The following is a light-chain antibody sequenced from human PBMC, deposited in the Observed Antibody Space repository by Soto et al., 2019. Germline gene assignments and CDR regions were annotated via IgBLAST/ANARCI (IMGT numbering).Light chain of an antibody. CDR2: DVS. J-gene: IGLJ1*01. CDR3: CSFAGSYTYV. Sequence: QSVLTQPASVSGSPGQSITISCTGTNSDVGAYSYVSWYQQYPGKAPKLLIYDVSERPAGVPDRFSGSKSGNTASLTISGLQAEDEADYSCCSFAGSYTYVFGGGTKLTVL. V-gene: IGLV2-11*01. CDR1: NSDVGAYSY.